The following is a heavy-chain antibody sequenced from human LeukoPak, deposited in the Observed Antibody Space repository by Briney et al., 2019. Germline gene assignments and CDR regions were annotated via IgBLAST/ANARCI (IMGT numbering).Heavy chain of an antibody. CDR1: GFTFSSYG. CDR2: ISYDGSNK. CDR3: ANTLREWELPQGAFDI. J-gene: IGHJ3*02. Sequence: GGSLRLSCAASGFTFSSYGMHWVRQAPGKGLEWVAVISYDGSNKYYADSAKGRFTISRDNSKNTLYLQMNSLRAEDTAVYYCANTLREWELPQGAFDIWGQGTMVTVSS. D-gene: IGHD1-26*01. V-gene: IGHV3-30*18.